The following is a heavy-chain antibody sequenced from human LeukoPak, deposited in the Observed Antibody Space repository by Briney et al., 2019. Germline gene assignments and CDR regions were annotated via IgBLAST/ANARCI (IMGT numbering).Heavy chain of an antibody. V-gene: IGHV4-61*02. CDR1: GGSISSGSYY. CDR3: ARARSGGNSQYYYYYMDV. D-gene: IGHD4-23*01. J-gene: IGHJ6*03. Sequence: TLCLTCTVSGGSISSGSYYWSWIRQPAGKGLEWIGRIYTSGSTNYNPSLKSRVTISVDTSKNQFSLKLSSVTAADTAVYYCARARSGGNSQYYYYYMDVWGKGTTVTVSS. CDR2: IYTSGST.